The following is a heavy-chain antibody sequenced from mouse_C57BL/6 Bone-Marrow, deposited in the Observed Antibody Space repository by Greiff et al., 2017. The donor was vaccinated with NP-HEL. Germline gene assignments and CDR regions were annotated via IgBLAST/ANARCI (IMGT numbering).Heavy chain of an antibody. Sequence: EVQLQQSGPVLVKPGASVKMSCKASVYTFTDYYMNWVKQSHGKSLEWIGVINPYNGGTSYNQKFKGKATLTVDKSSSTAYMELNSLTSEDSAVYYCARFPFRYYAMDYWGQGTSVTVSS. CDR3: ARFPFRYYAMDY. V-gene: IGHV1-19*01. CDR1: VYTFTDYY. CDR2: INPYNGGT. J-gene: IGHJ4*01.